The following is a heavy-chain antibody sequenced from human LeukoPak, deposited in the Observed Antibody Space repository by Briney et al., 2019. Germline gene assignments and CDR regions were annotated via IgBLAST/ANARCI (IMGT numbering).Heavy chain of an antibody. D-gene: IGHD2-2*01. CDR2: VSGSGGST. V-gene: IGHV3-23*01. CDR1: GFTFSSYA. J-gene: IGHJ1*01. Sequence: GGSLRLSCAASGFTFSSYAMSWVRQAPGKGLEWVSAVSGSGGSTYYADSVKGRFTISRDNSKNTLYLQMNSLRAEDTAVYYCAKDVCSSTGCPLSYFQHWGQGTLVTVSS. CDR3: AKDVCSSTGCPLSYFQH.